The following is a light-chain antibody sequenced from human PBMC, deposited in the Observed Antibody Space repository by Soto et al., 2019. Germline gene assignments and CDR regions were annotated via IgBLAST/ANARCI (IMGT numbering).Light chain of an antibody. CDR1: KDIANY. J-gene: IGKJ5*01. Sequence: DIQMTQSPSSLSASVGDRLTITCQASKDIANYLNWYQQKPGKAPKLLIYDALNLQTGVPSRFSGSGSGTDFTFSISSLQPEDIGTYYCQQYDSIPLTFGQGTRLEIK. CDR3: QQYDSIPLT. V-gene: IGKV1-33*01. CDR2: DAL.